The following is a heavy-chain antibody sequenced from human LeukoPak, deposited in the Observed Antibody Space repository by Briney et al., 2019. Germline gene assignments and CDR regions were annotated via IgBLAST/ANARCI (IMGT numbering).Heavy chain of an antibody. V-gene: IGHV4-4*07. Sequence: PSETLSLTCTVSGGSISSYYWNWIRQPAGKGLEWIGHIYTSRSTYYNPSLKSRVTISVDKSKNQFSLKLSSVTAADTAVYYCAGGRCSSTSCYAGDYWGQGTLVTVSS. J-gene: IGHJ4*02. CDR2: IYTSRST. D-gene: IGHD2-2*01. CDR3: AGGRCSSTSCYAGDY. CDR1: GGSISSYY.